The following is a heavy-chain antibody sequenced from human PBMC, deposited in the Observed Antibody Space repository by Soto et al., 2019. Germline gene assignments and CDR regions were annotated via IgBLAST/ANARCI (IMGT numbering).Heavy chain of an antibody. Sequence: QVQLVQSGAEVKKPGASLKVSCKASGYTFSSYGISWVRQAPGQGLEWMGWISAYTGKTNYAQKLQGRVTMTTDTSTSTAYTEVRSLRSDDTAVYYCARDLDSGSYYFDYWGQGTLVTVSS. CDR1: GYTFSSYG. D-gene: IGHD1-26*01. CDR3: ARDLDSGSYYFDY. V-gene: IGHV1-18*04. J-gene: IGHJ4*02. CDR2: ISAYTGKT.